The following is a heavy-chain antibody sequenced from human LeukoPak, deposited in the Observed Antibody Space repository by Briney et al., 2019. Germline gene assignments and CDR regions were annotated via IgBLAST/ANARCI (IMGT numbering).Heavy chain of an antibody. D-gene: IGHD3-10*01. CDR3: ASHYDSGTCFGY. J-gene: IGHJ4*02. CDR1: GASISSSSYY. Sequence: PSETLSLACTVSGASISSSSYYWGWIRQPPGKGLEWIGSIYYSGGTYYNPSLKSRVTISVDTSKNQFSLKLSSVTAADTAVYYCASHYDSGTCFGYWGRGTLVTVSS. V-gene: IGHV4-39*01. CDR2: IYYSGGT.